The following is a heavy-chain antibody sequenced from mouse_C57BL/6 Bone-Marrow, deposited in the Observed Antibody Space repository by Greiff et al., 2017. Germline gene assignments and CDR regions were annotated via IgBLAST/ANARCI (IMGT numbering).Heavy chain of an antibody. V-gene: IGHV8-8*01. Sequence: QVTLKECGPGILQPSQTLSLTCSFSGFSLSTFGMGVGWLRQPSGKGLEWLAHIWWGDDKYYTPSLKSGLTLSKDTSKNQVFLKIANVDTADTATYYGARIYYGSSSSWFAYWGQGTLVTVSA. D-gene: IGHD1-1*01. CDR1: GFSLSTFGMG. J-gene: IGHJ3*01. CDR3: ARIYYGSSSSWFAY. CDR2: IWWGDDK.